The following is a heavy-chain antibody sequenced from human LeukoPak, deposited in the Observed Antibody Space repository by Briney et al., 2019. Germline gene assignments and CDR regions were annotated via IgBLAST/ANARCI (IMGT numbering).Heavy chain of an antibody. CDR2: ISYDGSNK. CDR3: AKDGPPVLRYFDWSALDY. J-gene: IGHJ4*02. V-gene: IGHV3-30*18. D-gene: IGHD3-9*01. CDR1: GFTFSSYG. Sequence: PGGSLRLSCAASGFTFSSYGMHWVRQAPGKGLEWVAVISYDGSNKYYADSVKGRFTISRDNSKNTLYLQMNSLRAEDTAVYYCAKDGPPVLRYFDWSALDYWGQGTLVTVSS.